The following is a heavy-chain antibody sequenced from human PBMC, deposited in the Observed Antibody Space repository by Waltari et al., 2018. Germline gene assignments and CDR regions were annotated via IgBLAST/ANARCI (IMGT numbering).Heavy chain of an antibody. CDR1: GGTFSSYA. CDR2: SIPIFGTA. CDR3: ARDWGGYDILTGYYDY. D-gene: IGHD3-9*01. J-gene: IGHJ4*02. Sequence: QVQLVQSGAEVKKPGSSVKVSCKASGGTFSSYAISWGRQAPGQGLEWMGGSIPIFGTANYAQKFQGRVTITADESTSPAYMELSSLRSEDTAVYYCARDWGGYDILTGYYDYWGQGTLVTVSS. V-gene: IGHV1-69*01.